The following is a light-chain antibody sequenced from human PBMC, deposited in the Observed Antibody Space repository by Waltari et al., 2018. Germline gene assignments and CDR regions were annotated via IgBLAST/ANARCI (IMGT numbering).Light chain of an antibody. J-gene: IGKJ1*01. CDR1: QSVSSSY. CDR3: QQYGSSPPWT. V-gene: IGKV3-20*01. Sequence: EIVLTQSPGTLSLSPGERATLSCRASQSVSSSYLAWYQQKPGQAPRLLIYGASSRATCIPDRFSGSGYVTDFTLTISRLEPEDFAVYYCQQYGSSPPWTFGQGTKVEIK. CDR2: GAS.